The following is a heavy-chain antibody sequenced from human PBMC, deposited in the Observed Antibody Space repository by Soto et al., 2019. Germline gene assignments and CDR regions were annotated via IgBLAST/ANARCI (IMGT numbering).Heavy chain of an antibody. Sequence: SVKVSCKASGRTFSSHAISSVRQAPGQGLEWMGGIIPIFGTANYAQKFQGRVTITADESTSTAYMELSSLRSEDTAVYYCASQVARYDYGSVLARWGQGTMVTVSS. CDR2: IIPIFGTA. V-gene: IGHV1-69*13. D-gene: IGHD3-10*01. CDR3: ASQVARYDYGSVLAR. J-gene: IGHJ4*02. CDR1: GRTFSSHA.